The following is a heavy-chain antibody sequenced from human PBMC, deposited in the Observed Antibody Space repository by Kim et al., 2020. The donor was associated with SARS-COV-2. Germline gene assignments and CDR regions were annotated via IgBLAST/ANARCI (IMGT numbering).Heavy chain of an antibody. CDR3: ARDQREDIVVVVAATRETMYDI. Sequence: ASVKVSCKASGYTFTSYGISWVRQAPGQGLEWMGWISAYNGNTNYAQKLQGRVTMTTDTSTSTAYMELRSLRSDDTAVYYCARDQREDIVVVVAATRETMYDIWGQGTMVTVSS. V-gene: IGHV1-18*01. J-gene: IGHJ3*02. CDR1: GYTFTSYG. CDR2: ISAYNGNT. D-gene: IGHD2-15*01.